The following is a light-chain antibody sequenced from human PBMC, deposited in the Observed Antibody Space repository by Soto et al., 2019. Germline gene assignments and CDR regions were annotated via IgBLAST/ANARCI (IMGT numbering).Light chain of an antibody. CDR2: DVS. V-gene: IGLV2-14*01. CDR3: SSYTSSSTVV. Sequence: QSALTQPASVSGSPGQSITISCTGTSSDVGGYNSDSWYQQHPGKAPKLMIYDVSNRPAGVSNRFSGSKSVNTASLTISGLQAEDEADYYCSSYTSSSTVVFGVGTKLTVL. J-gene: IGLJ2*01. CDR1: SSDVGGYNS.